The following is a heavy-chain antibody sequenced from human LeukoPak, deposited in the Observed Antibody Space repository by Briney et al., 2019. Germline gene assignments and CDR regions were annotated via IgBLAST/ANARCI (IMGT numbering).Heavy chain of an antibody. D-gene: IGHD6-13*01. Sequence: SETLSLTCAVSGGSISSGGYSWSWIRQPPGKGLEWIGYIYHSGSTYYNPSLKSRVTISVDRSKNQFSLKLSSVTAADTAVYYCARGYNSSSWFDPWGQGTLVTVSS. CDR3: ARGYNSSSWFDP. CDR2: IYHSGST. CDR1: GGSISSGGYS. V-gene: IGHV4-30-2*01. J-gene: IGHJ5*02.